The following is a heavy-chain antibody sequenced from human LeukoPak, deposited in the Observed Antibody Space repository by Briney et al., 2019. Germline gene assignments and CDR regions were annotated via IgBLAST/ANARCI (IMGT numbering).Heavy chain of an antibody. CDR1: GGTFSSYA. Sequence: SVKVSCKASGGTFSSYAISWVRQAPGQGLKWMGRIIPIFGIANYAQKFQGRVTITADKSTSTAYMELSSLRSEDTAVYYCATYPGYCSGGSCYFDYWGQGTLVTVSS. V-gene: IGHV1-69*04. CDR2: IIPIFGIA. J-gene: IGHJ4*02. CDR3: ATYPGYCSGGSCYFDY. D-gene: IGHD2-15*01.